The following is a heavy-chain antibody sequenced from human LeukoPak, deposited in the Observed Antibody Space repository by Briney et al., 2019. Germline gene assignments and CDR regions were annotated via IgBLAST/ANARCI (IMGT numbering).Heavy chain of an antibody. CDR2: IRSKSYGGAA. D-gene: IGHD3-10*01. Sequence: GGSLRLSCTTSGFTFVAVSISWFRQAPGKGLEWVGFIRSKSYGGAAEYAASVEGRFTVSRDDSKSTAYLEMRSLKIEDTAVYFCARDGRGYDYWGQDTLVAVSS. CDR1: GFTFVAVS. V-gene: IGHV3-49*03. J-gene: IGHJ4*02. CDR3: ARDGRGYDY.